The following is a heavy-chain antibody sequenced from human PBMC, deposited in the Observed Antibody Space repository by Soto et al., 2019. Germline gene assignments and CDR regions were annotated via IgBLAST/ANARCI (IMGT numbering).Heavy chain of an antibody. D-gene: IGHD1-26*01. CDR1: GFTFSNYW. CDR2: INNDGSRT. Sequence: EVQVVESGGALVQPGGSLRLSCAASGFTFSNYWIHWVRQVPGEGLVWVSSINNDGSRTWYADSVRDRIAMSRDNARNLVSLQMNSLRAEDTAVYYCGTTFEYWGQGALVTVSS. J-gene: IGHJ4*02. V-gene: IGHV3-74*01. CDR3: GTTFEY.